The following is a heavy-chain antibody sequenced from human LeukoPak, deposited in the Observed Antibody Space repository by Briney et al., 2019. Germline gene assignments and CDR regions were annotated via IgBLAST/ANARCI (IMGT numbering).Heavy chain of an antibody. V-gene: IGHV3-64*01. CDR2: ISGNGDST. Sequence: GGSLRLSCAASGFTFTIHAMQWVPETPGKGQEYGSAISGNGDSTYYANSVKGILTISRHNSESKIYLQMVSVRHEDMAVYYCARAGVVRYTTWLINYYMDVWRKGTTVTVPS. CDR1: GFTFTIHA. J-gene: IGHJ6*03. CDR3: ARAGVVRYTTWLINYYMDV. D-gene: IGHD3-9*01.